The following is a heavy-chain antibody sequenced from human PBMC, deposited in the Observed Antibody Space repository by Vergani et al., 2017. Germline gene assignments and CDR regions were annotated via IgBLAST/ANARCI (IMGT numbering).Heavy chain of an antibody. D-gene: IGHD2-15*01. Sequence: EVQLVESGGGLVQPGGSQRLSCAASGFTFSSYDMHWVRQTTGKGLEWVSAIGTAGDTYYPGSVKGRFTISRENAKNSLYLQMNSLRAGDTAVYYCARGRYCSGGSCYWNWFDPWGQGTLVTVSS. J-gene: IGHJ5*02. CDR1: GFTFSSYD. CDR3: ARGRYCSGGSCYWNWFDP. CDR2: IGTAGDT. V-gene: IGHV3-13*01.